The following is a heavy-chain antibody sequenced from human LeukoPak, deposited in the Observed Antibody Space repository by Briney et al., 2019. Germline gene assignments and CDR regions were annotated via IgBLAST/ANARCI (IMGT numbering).Heavy chain of an antibody. D-gene: IGHD3-10*01. CDR2: IKQDGSEK. V-gene: IGHV3-7*03. CDR3: ARDGDMVSFDY. CDR1: GFTFSSYW. Sequence: GGSLRLSCAASGFTFSSYWMSWVRQAPGKGLEWVANIKQDGSEKYYVDSVKGRFTISRDNAKNSPYLQMDSLRAEDTAVYYCARDGDMVSFDYWGQGTLVTVSS. J-gene: IGHJ4*02.